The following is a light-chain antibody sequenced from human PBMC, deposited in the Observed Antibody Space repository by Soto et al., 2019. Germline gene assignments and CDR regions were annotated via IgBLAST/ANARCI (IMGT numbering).Light chain of an antibody. Sequence: SCWSSQSVLSTSDNKNYLAWYQQKPGQPPKALIYWASTRESGVPDRFSGSGSGTDFTLTINSLQAEDVAVYYCQQYYTSPHSFGQGTKLEIK. V-gene: IGKV4-1*01. CDR2: WAS. CDR3: QQYYTSPHS. J-gene: IGKJ2*01. CDR1: QSVLSTSDNKNY.